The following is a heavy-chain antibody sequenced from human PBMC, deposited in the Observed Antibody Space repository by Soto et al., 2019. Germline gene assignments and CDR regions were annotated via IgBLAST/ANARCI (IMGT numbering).Heavy chain of an antibody. V-gene: IGHV3-48*01. Sequence: EVQLVESGRGLVRPGGSLRLSCAASGFTFSRFSMNWVRQAPGKGLEWVSYISPTSSTIYYAASVRGRLTVSRDNAKNSLYLQMNSLRVDDTAVYYCTRDPGYSSAWFGGDWGHGIRVIVSS. CDR1: GFTFSRFS. CDR3: TRDPGYSSAWFGGD. J-gene: IGHJ4*01. D-gene: IGHD6-19*01. CDR2: ISPTSSTI.